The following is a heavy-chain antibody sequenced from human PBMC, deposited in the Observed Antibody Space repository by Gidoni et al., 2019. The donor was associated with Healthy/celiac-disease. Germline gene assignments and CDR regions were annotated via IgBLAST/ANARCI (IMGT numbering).Heavy chain of an antibody. CDR2: INHSGST. J-gene: IGHJ6*02. D-gene: IGHD6-13*01. V-gene: IGHV4-34*01. CDR3: ARQRLWGAAGTIYYYYGMDV. CDR1: GGSFSGYY. Sequence: QVQLQQWGAGLLKPSETLSLTCAVYGGSFSGYYWSWIRQPPGKGLEWIGEINHSGSTNYNPSLKSRVTISVDTSKNQFSLKLSSVTAADTAVYYCARQRLWGAAGTIYYYYGMDVWGQGTTVTVSS.